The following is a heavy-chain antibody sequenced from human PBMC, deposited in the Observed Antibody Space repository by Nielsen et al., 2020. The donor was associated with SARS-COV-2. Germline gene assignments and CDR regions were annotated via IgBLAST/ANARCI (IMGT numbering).Heavy chain of an antibody. CDR2: INSDGSTT. CDR3: ARVTDRRQLVPYDS. D-gene: IGHD6-13*01. J-gene: IGHJ4*02. CDR1: GFTFSSYS. Sequence: GESLKISCAASGFTFSSYSMHWVRQAPGKGLVWVSRINSDGSTTTYADSVKGRFTISRDNAKNTLYLQMNSLRADDTALYYCARVTDRRQLVPYDSWGQGTLVTVSS. V-gene: IGHV3-74*01.